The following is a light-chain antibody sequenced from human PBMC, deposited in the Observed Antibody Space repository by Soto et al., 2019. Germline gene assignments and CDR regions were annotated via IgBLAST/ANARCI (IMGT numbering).Light chain of an antibody. CDR1: QSVSSSY. Sequence: EIVLTQSPGTLSLSPGERATLSCRASQSVSSSYLAWYQQKPGQAPRLLIYGVSNRAPGIPDRFSGSGSGTDSTLTISRLEPDDFAVYYCQQYGNSLTFGGGTRVEIK. J-gene: IGKJ4*01. CDR2: GVS. V-gene: IGKV3-20*01. CDR3: QQYGNSLT.